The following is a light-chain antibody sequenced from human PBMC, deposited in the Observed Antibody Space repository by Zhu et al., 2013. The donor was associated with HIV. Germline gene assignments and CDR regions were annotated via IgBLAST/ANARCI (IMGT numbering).Light chain of an antibody. CDR2: AAS. V-gene: IGKV3-20*01. Sequence: IVLTQSPGTLSLSPGDRVTLSCRASQRVSSTYVAWYQQKPGQAPRLLIYAASIRATGIPDRFSGSGSGTDFTLTISRLEPEDFAVYYCQQFGSSPLTFGGGTNVELK. CDR3: QQFGSSPLT. J-gene: IGKJ4*01. CDR1: QRVSSTY.